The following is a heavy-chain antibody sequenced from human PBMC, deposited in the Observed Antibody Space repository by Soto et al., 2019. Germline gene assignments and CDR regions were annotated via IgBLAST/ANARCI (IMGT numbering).Heavy chain of an antibody. CDR1: GGSIRSSSYY. CDR2: IYYPGRT. J-gene: IGHJ4*02. CDR3: ATLLRYFDWSYFDY. Sequence: SETLSLTCTVSGGSIRSSSYYWGWIRQPPGKGLEWLGNIYYPGRTNHNPSLKSRVNISVDTSKNQFSLKLSSVTAADTAVYYCATLLRYFDWSYFDYWGQGTPVTVSS. D-gene: IGHD3-9*01. V-gene: IGHV4-39*07.